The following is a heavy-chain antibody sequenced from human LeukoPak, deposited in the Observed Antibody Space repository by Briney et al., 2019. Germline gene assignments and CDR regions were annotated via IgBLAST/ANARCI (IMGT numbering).Heavy chain of an antibody. D-gene: IGHD2-15*01. CDR3: ARCLGGSYSDY. J-gene: IGHJ4*02. Sequence: SETLSLTCAVYGESFSGYYCSWIRQPPGKGLEWIGEINHSGSTNYNPSLKSRVTISVDTSKNQISLKLSSVTAADTAVYYCARCLGGSYSDYWGQGTLVTVSS. V-gene: IGHV4-34*01. CDR1: GESFSGYY. CDR2: INHSGST.